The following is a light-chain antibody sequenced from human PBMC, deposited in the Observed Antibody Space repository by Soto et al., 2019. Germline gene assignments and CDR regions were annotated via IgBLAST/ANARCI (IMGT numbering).Light chain of an antibody. CDR2: RSS. V-gene: IGKV1-5*03. Sequence: DLQLTQSRSTPSASVGERVTITCRARQSISSWLAWYQKRPAKAPKLLSYRSSSLEYGVPSRFSGSGSETEVNLTISSLQPDDFATYYCQQYHSYPTFGQGTKVDIK. CDR1: QSISSW. CDR3: QQYHSYPT. J-gene: IGKJ2*01.